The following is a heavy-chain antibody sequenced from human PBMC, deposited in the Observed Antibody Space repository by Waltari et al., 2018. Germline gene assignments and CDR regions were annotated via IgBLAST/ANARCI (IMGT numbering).Heavy chain of an antibody. D-gene: IGHD1-26*01. CDR2: MCCDGGST. CDR1: GFTFDDYA. CDR3: AKDFGGGIVGATAFDY. Sequence: EVQLVESGGVVVQPGGSLRLSCAASGFTFDDYAMHWVRQAPGKGLEWVSLMCCDGGSTYYADSVKGRFTISRDNSKNSLYLQMNSLRAEDTALYYCAKDFGGGIVGATAFDYWGQGTLVTVSS. J-gene: IGHJ4*02. V-gene: IGHV3-43D*03.